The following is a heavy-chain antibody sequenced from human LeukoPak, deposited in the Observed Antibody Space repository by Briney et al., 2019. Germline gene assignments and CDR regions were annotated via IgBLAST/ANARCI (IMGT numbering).Heavy chain of an antibody. V-gene: IGHV3-11*04. CDR3: EKALATRHMDV. CDR1: GFTFSDEY. Sequence: PGGALRLSCAASGFTFSDEYMSWIRQAPGKGLEWVSYISNSGSTIYYADSVKGRFTISRDNAKNSLYLQMSSLRAEDTAVYYCEKALATRHMDVWGQGTTVTVSS. J-gene: IGHJ6*02. CDR2: ISNSGSTI.